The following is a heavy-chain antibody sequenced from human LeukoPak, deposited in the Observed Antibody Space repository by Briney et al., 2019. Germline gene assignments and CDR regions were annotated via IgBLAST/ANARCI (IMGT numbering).Heavy chain of an antibody. CDR3: AGLLEVPYYFDY. Sequence: SETPSLTCAVYGGSFSGYYWSWIRQPPGKGLEWIGEINHSGSTNYNPSLKSRVTISVDTSKNQFSLKLSSVTAADTAVYYCAGLLEVPYYFDYWGQGTLVTVSS. D-gene: IGHD3-3*01. V-gene: IGHV4-34*01. J-gene: IGHJ4*02. CDR1: GGSFSGYY. CDR2: INHSGST.